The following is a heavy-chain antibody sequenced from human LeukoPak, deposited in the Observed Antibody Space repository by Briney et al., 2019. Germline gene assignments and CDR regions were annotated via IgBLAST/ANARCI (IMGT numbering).Heavy chain of an antibody. CDR1: GYTFTGYY. CDR3: ARRRDYYGSGRYRYYFDY. CDR2: INPNSGGT. J-gene: IGHJ4*02. D-gene: IGHD3-10*01. Sequence: ASVKVSCKASGYTFTGYYMHWVRQAPGQGLEWMGWINPNSGGTNYAQKFQGRVTMTRDTSISTAYMELSRLRSDDTAVYYCARRRDYYGSGRYRYYFDYWGQGTLVTVSS. V-gene: IGHV1-2*02.